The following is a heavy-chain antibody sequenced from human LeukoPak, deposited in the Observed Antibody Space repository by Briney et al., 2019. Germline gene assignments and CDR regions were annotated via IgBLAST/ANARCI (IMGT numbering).Heavy chain of an antibody. CDR2: LKQDGSEK. Sequence: GGSLRLSCAASGFTFSSYWMTWVRQAPGKGLEWVANLKQDGSEKYYVDSVKGRFTISRDNAKNSLYLQMDSLRAEDTAVYYCARVRAWGSGRSYPSYFDYWGQGTLVTVSS. D-gene: IGHD3-10*01. CDR3: ARVRAWGSGRSYPSYFDY. V-gene: IGHV3-7*01. CDR1: GFTFSSYW. J-gene: IGHJ4*02.